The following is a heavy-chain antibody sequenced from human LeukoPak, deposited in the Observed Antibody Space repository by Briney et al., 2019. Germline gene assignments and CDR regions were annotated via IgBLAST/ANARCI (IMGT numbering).Heavy chain of an antibody. Sequence: PSETLSLTCAVYGGSFSGYYWSWIRQPPGKGLEWIGEINHSGSTNYNPSLKSRVTISVDTSKNQFSLKLSSVTAADTAVYYCASLRVVAATNDYWGHGTLVTVSS. V-gene: IGHV4-34*01. J-gene: IGHJ4*01. CDR1: GGSFSGYY. D-gene: IGHD2-15*01. CDR2: INHSGST. CDR3: ASLRVVAATNDY.